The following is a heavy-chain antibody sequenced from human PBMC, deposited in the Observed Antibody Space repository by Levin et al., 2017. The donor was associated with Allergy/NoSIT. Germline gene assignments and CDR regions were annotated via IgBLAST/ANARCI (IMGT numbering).Heavy chain of an antibody. Sequence: GESLKISCAASGFTFSSYSMNWVRQAPGKGLEWVSSISSSSSYIYYADSVKGRFTISRDNAKNSLYLQMNSLRAEDTAVYYCARDRAPNYCSGGSCYSGAAGKFDYWGQGTLVTVSS. D-gene: IGHD2-15*01. J-gene: IGHJ4*02. CDR1: GFTFSSYS. V-gene: IGHV3-21*01. CDR2: ISSSSSYI. CDR3: ARDRAPNYCSGGSCYSGAAGKFDY.